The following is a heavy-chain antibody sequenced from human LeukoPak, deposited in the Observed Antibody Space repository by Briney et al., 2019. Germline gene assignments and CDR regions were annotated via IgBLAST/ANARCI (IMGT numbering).Heavy chain of an antibody. CDR1: GFTFTNYW. J-gene: IGHJ4*02. CDR2: IKQDRSEK. D-gene: IGHD6-6*01. CDR3: AREESSSSGYYFDY. Sequence: GGSLRLSCAASGFTFTNYWMSWVRQAPGKGLELVANIKQDRSEKYYVDSVKGRFTISRDDAKNSLYLQMNSLRAEDTAVYYCAREESSSSGYYFDYWGQGTLVTVSS. V-gene: IGHV3-7*01.